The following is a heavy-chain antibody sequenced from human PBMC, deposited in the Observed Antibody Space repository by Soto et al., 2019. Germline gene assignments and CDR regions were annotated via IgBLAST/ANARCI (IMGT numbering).Heavy chain of an antibody. J-gene: IGHJ4*02. D-gene: IGHD1-1*01. CDR2: IYYSGST. V-gene: IGHV4-61*01. CDR1: GGSVSSGSYY. CDR3: ARLELEPPDY. Sequence: QVQLQESGPGLVKPSETLSLTCTVSGGSVSSGSYYWSWIRQPPGKGLEWIGYIYYSGSTNYNPSLKSRVTISVDTSKNQFSLKLSSVTAADTAVYYCARLELEPPDYWGQGTLVTVSS.